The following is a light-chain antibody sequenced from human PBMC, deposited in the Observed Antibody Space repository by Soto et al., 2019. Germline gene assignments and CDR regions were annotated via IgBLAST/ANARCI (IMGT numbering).Light chain of an antibody. J-gene: IGKJ3*01. V-gene: IGKV3-15*01. Sequence: EIMMTQSPATLAVSPGERATLSCRAGQSVRSNVAWYQQKPGQAPRLLIYSASTRATGIPARLSGSGSGTEFTLTISSLQSEDFAVYYCQQYGSSPALFTFGPGTKVDIK. CDR2: SAS. CDR3: QQYGSSPALFT. CDR1: QSVRSN.